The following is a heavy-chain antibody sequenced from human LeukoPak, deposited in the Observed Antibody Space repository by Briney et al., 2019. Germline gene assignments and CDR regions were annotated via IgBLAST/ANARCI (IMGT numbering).Heavy chain of an antibody. J-gene: IGHJ4*02. CDR1: GFTFSSYA. Sequence: GGSLRLSCAASGFTFSSYAMHWVRQAPGKGLEWVAVISYDGSNKYYADSVKGRFTISRDNSKNTLYLQMNSLRAEDTAVYYCARARKYYYDSSGYHQLHFDYWGQGTLVTVSS. V-gene: IGHV3-30-3*01. D-gene: IGHD3-22*01. CDR2: ISYDGSNK. CDR3: ARARKYYYDSSGYHQLHFDY.